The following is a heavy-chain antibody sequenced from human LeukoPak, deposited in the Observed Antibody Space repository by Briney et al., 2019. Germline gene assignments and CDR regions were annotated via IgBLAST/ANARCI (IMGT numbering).Heavy chain of an antibody. CDR1: GGSVSNYY. Sequence: SETLSLTCTVSGGSVSNYYWSWIRQSPGKGLEWIGYIYYTETSYNPSLKSRVTISADTSKNQFSLKLYSVTAADTAVYYCARGEAAASRFAPWGQGTLVTVSS. CDR3: ARGEAAASRFAP. V-gene: IGHV4-59*02. D-gene: IGHD6-13*01. CDR2: IYYTET. J-gene: IGHJ5*02.